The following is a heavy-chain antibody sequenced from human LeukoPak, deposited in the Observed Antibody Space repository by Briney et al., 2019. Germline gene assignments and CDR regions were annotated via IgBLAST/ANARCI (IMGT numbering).Heavy chain of an antibody. Sequence: GESLKISCKGSGYSFTRYWTGWVRQMPGKGLEWMGIIYPGDSDTRYSPSFQGQVTISADKSVSTAYLQWSSLKASDTAMYYCARQEGATVADYWGQGTLVTVSS. CDR3: ARQEGATVADY. V-gene: IGHV5-51*01. J-gene: IGHJ4*02. D-gene: IGHD4-11*01. CDR1: GYSFTRYW. CDR2: IYPGDSDT.